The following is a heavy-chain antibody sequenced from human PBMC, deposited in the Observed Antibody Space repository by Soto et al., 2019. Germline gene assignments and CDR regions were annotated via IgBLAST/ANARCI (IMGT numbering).Heavy chain of an antibody. CDR2: IYYSGST. CDR1: GGSISSSSHY. D-gene: IGHD5-18*01. CDR3: ERLADTAMVLDY. J-gene: IGHJ4*02. V-gene: IGHV4-39*01. Sequence: PSETLSLTCTVSGGSISSSSHYWGWIRQPPGKGLEWIGSIYYSGSTYYNPSLKSRVTISVDTSKNQFSLKLSSVTAADTAVYYCERLADTAMVLDYWGQGTLVTVSS.